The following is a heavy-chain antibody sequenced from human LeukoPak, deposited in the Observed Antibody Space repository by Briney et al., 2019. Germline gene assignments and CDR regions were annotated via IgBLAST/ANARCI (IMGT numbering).Heavy chain of an antibody. CDR2: ISSSSSTI. CDR1: GSTFGSYS. V-gene: IGHV3-48*04. Sequence: GGSLRLSCAASGSTFGSYSMNWVRQAPGKGLEWVSYISSSSSTIYYADSVKGRFTISRDNAKNSLYLQMNSLRAEDTAVYYCARVEYYDILTGYYPGPYWGQGTLVTVSS. D-gene: IGHD3-9*01. CDR3: ARVEYYDILTGYYPGPY. J-gene: IGHJ4*02.